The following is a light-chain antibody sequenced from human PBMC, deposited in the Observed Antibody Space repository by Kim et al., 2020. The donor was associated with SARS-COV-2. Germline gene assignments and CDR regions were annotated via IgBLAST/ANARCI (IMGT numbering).Light chain of an antibody. CDR1: QSVINY. Sequence: IVLTQSPATLSLSPGERATLSCRASQSVINYLDWYQQRPGQAPRLLIYEASNRATGIPARFSGSGSGTDFTLTISSLEPEDFAVYYCQQRYNWPPITFGQGTRLEIK. J-gene: IGKJ5*01. V-gene: IGKV3-11*01. CDR2: EAS. CDR3: QQRYNWPPIT.